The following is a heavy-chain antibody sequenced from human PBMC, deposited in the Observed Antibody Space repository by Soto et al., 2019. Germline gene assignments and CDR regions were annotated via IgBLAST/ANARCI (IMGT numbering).Heavy chain of an antibody. D-gene: IGHD3-9*01. Sequence: SETLSLTCAVYGGSFSGYYWSWIRQPPGKGLEWIGEVSHSGSTNYNPSLKSRVTISVDTSKNQFSLKLSSVTAADTAVYYCARVSDILTGYYKHAFDIWGQGTMVTVSS. J-gene: IGHJ3*02. CDR2: VSHSGST. CDR3: ARVSDILTGYYKHAFDI. V-gene: IGHV4-34*01. CDR1: GGSFSGYY.